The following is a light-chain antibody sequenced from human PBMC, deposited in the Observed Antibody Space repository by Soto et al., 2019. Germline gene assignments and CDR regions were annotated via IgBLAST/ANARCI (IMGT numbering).Light chain of an antibody. J-gene: IGLJ1*01. CDR1: ELGDKY. CDR2: QDT. Sequence: SYELTQPPSVSVSPGQTASISCSGDELGDKYVCWYQQKPGQSPVLVIYQDTKRPSGIPERFSGSNSGNTATLIISVTQAMDEADYYCQAWDFSTANYVFGTGTKLTVL. CDR3: QAWDFSTANYV. V-gene: IGLV3-1*01.